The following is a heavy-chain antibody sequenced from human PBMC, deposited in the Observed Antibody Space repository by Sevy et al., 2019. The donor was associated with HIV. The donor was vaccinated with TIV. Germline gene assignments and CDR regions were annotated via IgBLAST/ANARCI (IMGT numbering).Heavy chain of an antibody. CDR2: LSGYGGST. Sequence: GGSLRLSCAASGFTFSSYAMSWVRQAPGKGLEWVSGLSGYGGSTYYADSVKGRFTISRDNSKNTLYLQMNSLRAEDTAVYYCAIDRITMIGDAFDVWGQGTMVTVSS. D-gene: IGHD3-22*01. V-gene: IGHV3-23*01. J-gene: IGHJ3*01. CDR3: AIDRITMIGDAFDV. CDR1: GFTFSSYA.